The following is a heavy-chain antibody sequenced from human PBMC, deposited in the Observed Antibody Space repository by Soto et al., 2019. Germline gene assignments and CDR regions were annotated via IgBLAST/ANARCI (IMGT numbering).Heavy chain of an antibody. Sequence: PSQTLSLTCAISGDSVSSNSAAWNWIRQSPSRGLEWLGRTYYRSKWYNDYAVSVKSRITINPDTSKNQFSLQLNSVTPEDTAVYYCARGSTVTTSNYYYMDVCGKGTTVTVSS. J-gene: IGHJ6*03. D-gene: IGHD4-17*01. CDR3: ARGSTVTTSNYYYMDV. V-gene: IGHV6-1*01. CDR2: TYYRSKWYN. CDR1: GDSVSSNSAA.